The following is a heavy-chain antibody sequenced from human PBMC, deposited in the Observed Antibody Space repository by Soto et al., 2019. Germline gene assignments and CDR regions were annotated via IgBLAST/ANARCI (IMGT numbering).Heavy chain of an antibody. D-gene: IGHD2-8*01. V-gene: IGHV4-34*01. CDR2: IIHSGST. CDR1: GGSFSGYY. J-gene: IGHJ4*02. Sequence: QVQLQQWGAGLLKPSETLSLTYAVSGGSFSGYYWTWIRQSPGKGLEWIGEIIHSGSTNYNPSLKSRVTISVDTSKNQFSLKLSSVTAADTAVYYCARGVLVTVYATFDYWGQGTLVTVSS. CDR3: ARGVLVTVYATFDY.